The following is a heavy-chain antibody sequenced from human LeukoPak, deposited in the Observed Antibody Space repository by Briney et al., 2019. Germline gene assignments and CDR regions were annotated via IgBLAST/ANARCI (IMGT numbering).Heavy chain of an antibody. J-gene: IGHJ4*02. CDR3: ARGPKGKYYFDY. CDR2: IYSGGGT. CDR1: GFTVSSAC. Sequence: PGGSLRLSCAASGFTVSSACITWVRQTPGRGLEWVSVIYSGGGTYYADSVKGRFTISRDSSKNTLYLQMNSLRAEDTAVYYCARGPKGKYYFDYWGQGTLVTVSS. V-gene: IGHV3-53*01.